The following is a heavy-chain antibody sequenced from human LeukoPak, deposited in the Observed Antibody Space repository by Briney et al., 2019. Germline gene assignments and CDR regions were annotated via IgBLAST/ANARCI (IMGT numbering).Heavy chain of an antibody. CDR1: GFTFSSYA. V-gene: IGHV3-23*01. CDR3: AKDIQDRVFDYVWGSYLPGSTFDY. D-gene: IGHD3-16*02. Sequence: PGGSLRLSCAASGFTFSSYAMSWLRQAPGKGLEWVSAISGSGGSTYYADSVKGRFTISRDNSKNTLYLQMNSLRAEDTAVYYCAKDIQDRVFDYVWGSYLPGSTFDYWGQGTLVTVSS. CDR2: ISGSGGST. J-gene: IGHJ4*02.